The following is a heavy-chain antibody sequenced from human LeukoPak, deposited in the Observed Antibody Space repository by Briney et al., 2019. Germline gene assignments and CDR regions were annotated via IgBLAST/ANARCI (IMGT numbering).Heavy chain of an antibody. CDR1: GFTFSTYS. D-gene: IGHD3-10*01. V-gene: IGHV3-21*04. Sequence: GGSLRLSCAASGFTFSTYSMNWVRQAPGKGLEWVSSISSNNRYIYYADSVKGRFIISRDNSKNTLYLQMNSLRAEDTAVYYCVPRSRGMDVWGQGTTVIVSS. CDR3: VPRSRGMDV. J-gene: IGHJ6*02. CDR2: ISSNNRYI.